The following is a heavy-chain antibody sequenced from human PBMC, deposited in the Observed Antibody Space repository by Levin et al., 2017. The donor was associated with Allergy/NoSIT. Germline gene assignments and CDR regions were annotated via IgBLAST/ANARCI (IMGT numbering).Heavy chain of an antibody. CDR3: AKPIGYCSGGSCNCFDY. CDR2: ISYDGNNK. V-gene: IGHV3-30*18. J-gene: IGHJ4*02. Sequence: SCAASGFTFSSYGMHWVRQAPGKGLEWVAVISYDGNNKYYADSVKGRFTISRDNSKNTLYLQMNSLRAEDTAVYYCAKPIGYCSGGSCNCFDYWGQGTLVTVSS. CDR1: GFTFSSYG. D-gene: IGHD2-15*01.